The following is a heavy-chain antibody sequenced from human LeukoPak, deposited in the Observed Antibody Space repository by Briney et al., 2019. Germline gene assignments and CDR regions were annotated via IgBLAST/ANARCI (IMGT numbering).Heavy chain of an antibody. CDR1: GFTFRTYW. D-gene: IGHD2/OR15-2a*01. Sequence: GGSLRLSCAASGFTFRTYWMSWVRQAPGKGLEWVAKIKQDGSEKYYMDSVKGRFTISRDNGKNSLYLQMNSLRADDTALYYFARRFYASSELGMDVWGQGTTVTVSS. CDR2: IKQDGSEK. J-gene: IGHJ6*02. V-gene: IGHV3-7*03. CDR3: ARRFYASSELGMDV.